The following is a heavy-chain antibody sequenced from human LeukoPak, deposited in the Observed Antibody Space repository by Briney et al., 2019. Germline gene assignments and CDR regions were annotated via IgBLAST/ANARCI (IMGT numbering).Heavy chain of an antibody. Sequence: SETLSLTCTVSGGSISSSSYYWGWIRQPPGKGLEWIGSFYYSGSTYYNPSLKSRVTISVDTSKNQFSLRLNSVTAADTAVYYCATEGAGDRAFDYWGQGTLVTVSS. CDR1: GGSISSSSYY. CDR3: ATEGAGDRAFDY. V-gene: IGHV4-39*07. CDR2: FYYSGST. J-gene: IGHJ4*02. D-gene: IGHD7-27*01.